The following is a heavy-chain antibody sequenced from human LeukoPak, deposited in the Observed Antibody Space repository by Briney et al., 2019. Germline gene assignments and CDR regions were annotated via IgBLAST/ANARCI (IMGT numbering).Heavy chain of an antibody. J-gene: IGHJ4*02. CDR3: AKTHDYGDYVFDY. Sequence: PSETLSLTCTVSGGSIRSSYYYWGWIRQPPGKGLEWVSAISGSGGSTYYADSVKGRFTISRDNSKNTLYLQMNSLRAEDTAVYYCAKTHDYGDYVFDYWGQGTLVTVSS. CDR1: GGSIRSSYYY. D-gene: IGHD4-17*01. V-gene: IGHV3-23*01. CDR2: ISGSGGST.